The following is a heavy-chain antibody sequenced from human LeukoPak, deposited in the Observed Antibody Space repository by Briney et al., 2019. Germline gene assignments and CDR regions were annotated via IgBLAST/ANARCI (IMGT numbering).Heavy chain of an antibody. D-gene: IGHD6-19*01. Sequence: PGGSLRLSCAASGFTLSSYAMSWVRQAPGKGLEWVSAISDTGNTYHADSVKGRFTISRDSSKNTLFLQMNRLRPEDAAVYYCAKGLRHYYYYMDVWGKGTTVTVSS. J-gene: IGHJ6*03. V-gene: IGHV3-23*01. CDR2: ISDTGNT. CDR1: GFTLSSYA. CDR3: AKGLRHYYYYMDV.